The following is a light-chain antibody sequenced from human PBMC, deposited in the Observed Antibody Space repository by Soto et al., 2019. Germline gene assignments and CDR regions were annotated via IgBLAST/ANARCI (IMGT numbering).Light chain of an antibody. CDR3: HQYGTSPRA. V-gene: IGKV3-20*01. J-gene: IGKJ1*01. CDR1: QSVSKY. Sequence: EVVLTQSPGTLSLSPGERATLSCRASQSVSKYLAWYQQKPGQPPSLLIFGASSRATGIPDRFSGSGSGTDFTLTISRLEPEDFAVYFCHQYGTSPRAFGRGTKVEFK. CDR2: GAS.